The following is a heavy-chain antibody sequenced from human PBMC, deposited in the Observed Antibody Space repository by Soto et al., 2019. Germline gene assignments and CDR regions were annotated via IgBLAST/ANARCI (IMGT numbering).Heavy chain of an antibody. V-gene: IGHV3-21*01. CDR3: ARDRGYDAHDYYYNAMDV. CDR1: GFTFRTYT. Sequence: GGSLRLSCVASGFTFRTYTMNWVRQSPGKGLEWVSGIRGFSPYTFYSESVKGRFTISRDNAKNSLYLQMNSLRAEDTAVYYCARDRGYDAHDYYYNAMDVWGQGTTVTVSS. J-gene: IGHJ6*02. D-gene: IGHD2-15*01. CDR2: IRGFSPYT.